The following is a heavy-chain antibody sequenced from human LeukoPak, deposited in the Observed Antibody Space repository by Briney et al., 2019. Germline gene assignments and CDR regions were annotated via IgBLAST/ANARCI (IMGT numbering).Heavy chain of an antibody. D-gene: IGHD3-9*01. CDR3: VTHRARLVWYFDL. CDR2: SNAEDGET. V-gene: IGHV1-24*01. Sequence: ASVKVSCKVSGSTLSDLSIHWVRQAPGKGLENVGGSNAEDGETFHAQNFQGRDTMTADTSMDTAYMELSSLRSVDTAVYYGVTHRARLVWYFDLWGRGTLVTVSS. CDR1: GSTLSDLS. J-gene: IGHJ2*01.